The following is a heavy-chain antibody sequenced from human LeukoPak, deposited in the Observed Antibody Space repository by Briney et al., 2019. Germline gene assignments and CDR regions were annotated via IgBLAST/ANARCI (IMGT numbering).Heavy chain of an antibody. D-gene: IGHD3-3*01. CDR2: TSPSGGTI. CDR1: GFTFSSYA. CDR3: AREKKTEWTTGAFDM. Sequence: PGGSLRLSCAASGFTFSSYAMSWVRQAPETGLEWLSYTSPSGGTIYYTDSVKGRFTMSRDNAQNALYLEMNSLRAEDTAVYYCAREKKTEWTTGAFDMWGQGTLVIVS. J-gene: IGHJ3*02. V-gene: IGHV3-48*04.